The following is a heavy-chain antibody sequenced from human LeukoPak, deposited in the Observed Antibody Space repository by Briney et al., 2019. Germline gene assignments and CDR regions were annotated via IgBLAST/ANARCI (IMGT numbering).Heavy chain of an antibody. CDR2: IKQDGSDK. J-gene: IGHJ4*02. CDR3: ARLTGTTGFDY. CDR1: GFPFSSYW. Sequence: PGGSLRLSCAASGFPFSSYWMSWVRQAPGKELEWVANIKQDGSDKYYVDSVKGRFTISRDDAKKSLYLQLNSLRADDTAVYYCARLTGTTGFDYWGQGTLVTVSS. D-gene: IGHD1-1*01. V-gene: IGHV3-7*01.